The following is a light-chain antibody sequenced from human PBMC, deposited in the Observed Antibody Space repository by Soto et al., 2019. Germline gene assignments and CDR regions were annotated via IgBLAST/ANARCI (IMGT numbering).Light chain of an antibody. Sequence: DIQMTQSPSSLSAFVGDRVTITCRASQGISNYLAWYQQKPGRAPKVLIYDASTLQIGVPSRFSGSGSGTDFTLTISSLQPEDVATYYCQKYNSAPWTFGQGTKVEIK. V-gene: IGKV1-27*01. CDR1: QGISNY. CDR3: QKYNSAPWT. CDR2: DAS. J-gene: IGKJ1*01.